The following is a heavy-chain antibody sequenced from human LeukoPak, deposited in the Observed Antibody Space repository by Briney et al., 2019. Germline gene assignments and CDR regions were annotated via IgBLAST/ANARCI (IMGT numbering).Heavy chain of an antibody. CDR3: ARVRDGYNLGPLDY. Sequence: WASVKVSCKASGYTFTGYYMHWVRQAPGQGLEWMGWINPNSGGTNYAQKFQGRVTMTRDTSISTAYMELSRLRSDDTAVYYCARVRDGYNLGPLDYWGQGTLVTVSS. V-gene: IGHV1-2*02. D-gene: IGHD5-24*01. J-gene: IGHJ4*02. CDR1: GYTFTGYY. CDR2: INPNSGGT.